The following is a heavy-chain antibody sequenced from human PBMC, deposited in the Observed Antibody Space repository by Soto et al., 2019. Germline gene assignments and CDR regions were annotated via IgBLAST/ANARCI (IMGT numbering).Heavy chain of an antibody. CDR1: GFTFSDYY. CDR3: ARVWWSGSSTVDY. V-gene: IGHV3-11*05. J-gene: IGHJ4*02. Sequence: QVQLVESGGGLVKPGGSLRLSCAASGFTFSDYYMSWIRQAPGKGLEWVSYISSSSSYTNYADSVKGRFTISRDNANNSLSLQMNSLRAEDTAVYYCARVWWSGSSTVDYWGQGTLVTVSS. D-gene: IGHD1-26*01. CDR2: ISSSSSYT.